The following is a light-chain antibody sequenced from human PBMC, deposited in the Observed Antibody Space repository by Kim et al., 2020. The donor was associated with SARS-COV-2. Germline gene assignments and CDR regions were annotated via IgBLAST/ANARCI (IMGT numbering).Light chain of an antibody. Sequence: SVSPGEGAPLSCRASQSIRSNLAWYQQKAGQAPSLLMHGASTRATGIPARFSGSGSGTEFTLTISSLQSEDFAVYYCQQYYDWPLTFGGGTKLE. CDR2: GAS. CDR3: QQYYDWPLT. CDR1: QSIRSN. J-gene: IGKJ4*01. V-gene: IGKV3-15*01.